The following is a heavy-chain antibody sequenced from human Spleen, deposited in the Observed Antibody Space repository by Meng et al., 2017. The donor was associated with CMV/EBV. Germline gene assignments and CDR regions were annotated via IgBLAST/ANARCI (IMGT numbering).Heavy chain of an antibody. J-gene: IGHJ4*02. CDR2: IRSQSYGETT. D-gene: IGHD3-3*01. V-gene: IGHV3-49*04. Sequence: GESLKISCAASGFTFGDHAITWVRQAPGKGLEWVGFIRSQSYGETTEYAASVKGRFTISRDDSKNIAYLQMNNLKTEDTAVYSCVREHLPDFGVGLPGDYWGRGTLVTVSS. CDR3: VREHLPDFGVGLPGDY. CDR1: GFTFGDHA.